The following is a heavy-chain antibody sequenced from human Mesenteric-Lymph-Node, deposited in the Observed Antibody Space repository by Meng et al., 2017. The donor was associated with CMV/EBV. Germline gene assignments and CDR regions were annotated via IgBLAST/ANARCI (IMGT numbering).Heavy chain of an antibody. V-gene: IGHV3-11*04. Sequence: SGFNFSYYYMSWIRQAPGKGLEWVSYISSSGSTIYYADSVKGRFTISRDNAKNSLYLQMSSLRAEDTAVYYCAKDRDILTGPYNFHAWGQGTLVTVSS. CDR2: ISSSGSTI. CDR1: GFNFSYYY. CDR3: AKDRDILTGPYNFHA. J-gene: IGHJ4*02. D-gene: IGHD3-9*01.